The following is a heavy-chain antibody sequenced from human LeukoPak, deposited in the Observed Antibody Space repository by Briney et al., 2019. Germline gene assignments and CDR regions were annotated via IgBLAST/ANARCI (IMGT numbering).Heavy chain of an antibody. CDR3: ARGRFVVPAVRRLFDPYYYFDY. Sequence: PSETLSLTCTVSGGSVSSGSYYWSWIRQPPGKGLEWIGYIYYSGSTNYNPSLKSRVTISVDTSKNQFSLKLSSVTAADTAVYYCARGRFVVPAVRRLFDPYYYFDYWGQGTLVTVSS. D-gene: IGHD2-2*01. J-gene: IGHJ4*02. V-gene: IGHV4-61*01. CDR2: IYYSGST. CDR1: GGSVSSGSYY.